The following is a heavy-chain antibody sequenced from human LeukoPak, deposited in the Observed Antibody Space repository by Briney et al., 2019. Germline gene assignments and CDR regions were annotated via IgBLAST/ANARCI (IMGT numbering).Heavy chain of an antibody. Sequence: GGSLRLSCAASGFGFKDAAMTWVRQAPGKALERVSLISFSGANTYYADSVKGRFTISRDNSKSTVSLQMNSLRAEDTAMYYCVKDIQLSYWGQGTLVTVSS. CDR2: ISFSGANT. V-gene: IGHV3-23*01. D-gene: IGHD3-16*02. CDR3: VKDIQLSY. J-gene: IGHJ4*02. CDR1: GFGFKDAA.